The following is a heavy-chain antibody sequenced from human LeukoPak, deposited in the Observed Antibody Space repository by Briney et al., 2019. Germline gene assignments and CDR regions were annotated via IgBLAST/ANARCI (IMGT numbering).Heavy chain of an antibody. CDR2: IYTSGST. CDR1: GGSISSYY. Sequence: SETLSLTCTVSGGSISSYYWSWIRQPAGKGLEWIGRIYTSGSTNYNPSLKSRVTMSVGTSKNQFSLKLSSVTAADTAVYYCASTDPVVVAAPDAFDIWGQGTMVTVSS. CDR3: ASTDPVVVAAPDAFDI. D-gene: IGHD2-15*01. V-gene: IGHV4-4*07. J-gene: IGHJ3*02.